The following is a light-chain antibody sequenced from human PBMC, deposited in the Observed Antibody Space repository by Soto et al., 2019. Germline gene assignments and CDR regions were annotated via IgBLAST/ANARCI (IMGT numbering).Light chain of an antibody. J-gene: IGLJ2*01. V-gene: IGLV2-14*01. CDR3: SSYTSSTSLV. Sequence: QSVLTQPASVSGSPGQSITISCTGISSDVGGYNYVSWYQQHPGKAPKLMIYEVRNRPSGISNRFSGSKSGNTASLTISGLQAEDEADYYCSSYTSSTSLVFGGGTKLTVL. CDR2: EVR. CDR1: SSDVGGYNY.